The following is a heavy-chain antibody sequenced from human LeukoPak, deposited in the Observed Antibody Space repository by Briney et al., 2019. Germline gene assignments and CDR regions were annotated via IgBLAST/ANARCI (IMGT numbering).Heavy chain of an antibody. CDR2: VYSSGST. CDR3: ARGGYCGGDCYFYY. D-gene: IGHD2-21*02. V-gene: IGHV4-4*02. CDR1: GGSISSSNW. Sequence: PSGTLSLTCAVSGGSISSSNWWSWVRQPPGKGLEWIGRVYSSGSTNYNPSLKSRVSISVDTSKNQFSLRLSSVTAADTAVYYCARGGYCGGDCYFYYWGQGTLVTVSS. J-gene: IGHJ4*02.